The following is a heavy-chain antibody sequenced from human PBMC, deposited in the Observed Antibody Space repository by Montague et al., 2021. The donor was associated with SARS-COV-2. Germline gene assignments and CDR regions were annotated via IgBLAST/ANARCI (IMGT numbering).Heavy chain of an antibody. D-gene: IGHD3-9*01. CDR1: GGSFSGYY. CDR2: INHSGST. CDR3: ARERYSFSLTRGSTWFDP. J-gene: IGHJ5*02. V-gene: IGHV4-34*01. Sequence: SETRSLTRAVYGGSFSGYYWNWIRQPPGKGLEWIGEINHSGSTNYNPSLKSRVTISVDTSKNQFSLKLSSVTAADTAVYYCARERYSFSLTRGSTWFDPWGQGTLVTVSS.